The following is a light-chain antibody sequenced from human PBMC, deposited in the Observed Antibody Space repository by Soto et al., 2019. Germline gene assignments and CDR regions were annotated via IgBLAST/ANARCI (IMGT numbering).Light chain of an antibody. J-gene: IGKJ1*01. CDR1: QSISNR. V-gene: IGKV1-5*01. Sequence: DIQMTQSPSTLSASVGDRVTITCRASQSISNRLAWYQQKPGKGPDLLIYDGSSLESGVPSRFTGSGSGTEFTLTISSLQPDDFATYYCQQYYIFLTFGQGTKVDIK. CDR2: DGS. CDR3: QQYYIFLT.